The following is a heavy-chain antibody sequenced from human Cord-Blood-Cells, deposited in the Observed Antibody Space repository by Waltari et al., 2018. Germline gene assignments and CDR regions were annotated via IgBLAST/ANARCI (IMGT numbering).Heavy chain of an antibody. V-gene: IGHV4-34*01. J-gene: IGHJ2*01. CDR3: ARVEYGDYWYFDL. CDR2: INHSGST. D-gene: IGHD4-17*01. Sequence: QVQLQQWGAGLLKPSETLSLTCAVYGGSFSGYYWSWIRQPPGTGLEWIGEINHSGSTNYNPSLKSRVTISVDTSKNQFSLKLSSVTAADTAVYYCARVEYGDYWYFDLWGRGTLVTVSS. CDR1: GGSFSGYY.